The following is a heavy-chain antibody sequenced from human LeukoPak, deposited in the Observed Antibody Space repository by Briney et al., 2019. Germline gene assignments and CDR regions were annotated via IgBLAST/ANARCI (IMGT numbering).Heavy chain of an antibody. J-gene: IGHJ4*02. D-gene: IGHD5-12*01. CDR3: ARGPRWVRTFDY. CDR1: GSFSGYY. CDR2: ISHSVIT. Sequence: SETLSLTCAGGSFSGYYWSWIRQPPGKGLEWIGEISHSVITNYNPSLKSRVTISVDTSKNQFSLKLRSVTAADTAVYYCARGPRWVRTFDYWGQGTLVPVSS. V-gene: IGHV4-34*01.